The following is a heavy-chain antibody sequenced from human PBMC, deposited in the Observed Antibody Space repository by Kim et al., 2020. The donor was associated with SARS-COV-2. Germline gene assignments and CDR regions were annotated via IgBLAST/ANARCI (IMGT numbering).Heavy chain of an antibody. V-gene: IGHV3-33*03. CDR3: ATGAHNVDS. J-gene: IGHJ4*02. Sequence: SNKYKAASVKGRLTIARDNSKNTLYLQMNSLRADATAVYYCATGAHNVDSWGQEALVSVSS. D-gene: IGHD1-20*01. CDR2: SNK.